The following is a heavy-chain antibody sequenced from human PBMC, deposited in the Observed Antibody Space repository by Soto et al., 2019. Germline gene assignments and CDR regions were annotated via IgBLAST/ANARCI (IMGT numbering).Heavy chain of an antibody. J-gene: IGHJ5*02. V-gene: IGHV3-21*01. D-gene: IGHD2-2*01. Sequence: GGSLRLSCAASGFTFSSYSMNWVRQAPGKGLEWVSSISSSSSYIYYADSVNGRFTISRDNAKNSLYLQMNSLRAEDTAVYYCAGGEYQLLFGGEMYNCFDPWGQGTLVTVSS. CDR3: AGGEYQLLFGGEMYNCFDP. CDR2: ISSSSSYI. CDR1: GFTFSSYS.